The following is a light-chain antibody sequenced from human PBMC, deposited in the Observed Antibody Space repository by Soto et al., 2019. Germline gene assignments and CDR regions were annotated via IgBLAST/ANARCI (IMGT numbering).Light chain of an antibody. CDR3: QQYDSYPLS. V-gene: IGKV1-5*03. CDR2: RAS. Sequence: DIQMTQSPSTLPAYGGDTVTITCRASQRIDSWMVWYQQKPGKAPQGLIHRASSLESGVPSRFSGSRSGTEFILTIDSLQPDDFATSYCQQYDSYPLSFGGWTKVEIK. CDR1: QRIDSW. J-gene: IGKJ4*01.